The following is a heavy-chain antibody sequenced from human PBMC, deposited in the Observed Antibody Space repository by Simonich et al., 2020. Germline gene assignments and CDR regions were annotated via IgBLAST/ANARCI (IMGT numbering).Heavy chain of an antibody. CDR3: ARGGYSGSYNWFDP. V-gene: IGHV3-13*01. J-gene: IGHJ5*02. D-gene: IGHD1-26*01. CDR2: IGTAGDT. CDR1: GFTFSSYD. Sequence: EVQLVESGGGLVQPGGSLRLSCAASGFTFSSYDMHWVRQAEGKGLGWVSAIGTAGDTYYPGYVKGRFTISRENAKNSLYLQMNSLRAGDTAVYYCARGGYSGSYNWFDPWGQGTLVTVSS.